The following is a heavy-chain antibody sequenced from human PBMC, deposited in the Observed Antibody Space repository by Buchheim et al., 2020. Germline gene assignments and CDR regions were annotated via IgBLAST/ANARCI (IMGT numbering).Heavy chain of an antibody. CDR3: ARDKRDLIAARRGFDY. CDR2: INAGNGNT. Sequence: QVHLVQSGAEVKMPGASVKVSCRASGYTFSDYATHWVRQAPGQRLEWMGWINAGNGNTKSSQKFQDRVTITRDNSASTAYMELSNLRSEDTAVYYCARDKRDLIAARRGFDYWGQGTL. D-gene: IGHD6-6*01. CDR1: GYTFSDYA. V-gene: IGHV1-3*01. J-gene: IGHJ4*02.